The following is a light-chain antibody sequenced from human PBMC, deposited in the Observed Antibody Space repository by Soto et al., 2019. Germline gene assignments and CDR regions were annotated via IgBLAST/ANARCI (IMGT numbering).Light chain of an antibody. CDR2: GNS. V-gene: IGLV1-40*01. CDR1: SSNIGAGYD. J-gene: IGLJ1*01. CDR3: QSYDSSLSGYV. Sequence: QAVVTQPPSVSGAPGQRVTISCTGSSSNIGAGYDVHWYQQLPGTAPKLLIYGNSNRPSGVPDRFSGSKSGTSASLAITGLQAEDEADYYRQSYDSSLSGYVFGTGTKVTV.